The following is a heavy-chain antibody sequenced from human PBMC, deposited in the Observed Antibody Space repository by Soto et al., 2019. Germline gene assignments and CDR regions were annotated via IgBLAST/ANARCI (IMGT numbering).Heavy chain of an antibody. V-gene: IGHV4-34*01. D-gene: IGHD3-3*01. J-gene: IGHJ2*01. Sequence: SETLSLTCAVYGGSFSGYYWSWIRQPPGKGLEWIGEINHSGSTNYNPSLKSRVTISVETSKNQFSLKLSSVTAADTAVYYCARWASGILEWLEWYFDLWGRGTLVTVSS. CDR3: ARWASGILEWLEWYFDL. CDR1: GGSFSGYY. CDR2: INHSGST.